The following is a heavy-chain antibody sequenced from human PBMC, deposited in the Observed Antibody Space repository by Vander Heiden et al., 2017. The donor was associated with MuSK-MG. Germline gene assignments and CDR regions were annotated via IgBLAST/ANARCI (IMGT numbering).Heavy chain of an antibody. CDR2: IYSGGST. D-gene: IGHD4-17*01. CDR3: ARGGDDYGDEKLDY. V-gene: IGHV3-53*01. CDR1: GFTVSSNY. Sequence: EVQLVESGGGLIQPGGSLRLSCAASGFTVSSNYMSWVRQAPGKGLEGVSVIYSGGSTYYADSVKGRFTISRDNSKNTLYLQMNSLRAEDTAVYYCARGGDDYGDEKLDYWGQGTLVTVSS. J-gene: IGHJ4*02.